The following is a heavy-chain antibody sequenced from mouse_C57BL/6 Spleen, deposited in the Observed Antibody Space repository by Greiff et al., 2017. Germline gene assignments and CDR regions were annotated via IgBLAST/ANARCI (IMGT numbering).Heavy chain of an antibody. CDR2: INPNNGGT. D-gene: IGHD1-1*01. V-gene: IGHV1-22*01. J-gene: IGHJ3*01. CDR3: AREGSSYEEFAY. CDR1: GYTFTDYN. Sequence: EVQLQESGPELVKPGASVKMSCKASGYTFTDYNMHWVKQSHGKSLEWIGYINPNNGGTSYNQKFKGKATLTVNKSSSTAYMELRSLTSEDSAVYYCAREGSSYEEFAYWGQGTLVTVSA.